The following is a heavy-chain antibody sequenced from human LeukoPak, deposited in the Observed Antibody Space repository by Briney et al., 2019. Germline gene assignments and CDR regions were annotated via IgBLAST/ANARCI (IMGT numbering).Heavy chain of an antibody. CDR2: ISSSSSYI. J-gene: IGHJ5*02. CDR1: GFTFSSYA. CDR3: ARDVVPAALTNWFDP. Sequence: GGSLRLSCAASGFTFSSYAMSWVRQAPGKGLEWVSSISSSSSYIYYADSVKGRFTISRDNAKNSLYLQMNSLRAEDTAVYYCARDVVPAALTNWFDPWGQGTLVTVSS. D-gene: IGHD2-2*01. V-gene: IGHV3-21*01.